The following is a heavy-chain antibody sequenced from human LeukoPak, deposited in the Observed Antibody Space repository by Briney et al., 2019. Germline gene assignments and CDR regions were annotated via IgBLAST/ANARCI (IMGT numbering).Heavy chain of an antibody. CDR2: MNPNSGNT. D-gene: IGHD6-19*01. Sequence: ASVKVSCKASGYTFTSYDINWVRQATGQGLEWMGWMNPNSGNTGYAQKFQGRVTMTRNTSISTAYMELSSLRSGDTAVYYCARSGYSSGWYPGLWGQGTLVTVSS. CDR3: ARSGYSSGWYPGL. J-gene: IGHJ4*02. CDR1: GYTFTSYD. V-gene: IGHV1-8*01.